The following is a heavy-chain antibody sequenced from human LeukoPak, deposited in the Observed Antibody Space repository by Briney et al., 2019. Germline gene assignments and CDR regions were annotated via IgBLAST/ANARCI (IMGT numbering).Heavy chain of an antibody. Sequence: GASVRVSCKASGYTFTGYYMHWVRQAPGQGLEWMGWINPNSGGTNYAQTFQGRVTMTRDTSISTAYMELSRLRSDDTAVYYCARDSQYCSSTSCYTGWFDPWGQGTLVTVSS. CDR3: ARDSQYCSSTSCYTGWFDP. CDR2: INPNSGGT. V-gene: IGHV1-2*02. D-gene: IGHD2-2*02. J-gene: IGHJ5*02. CDR1: GYTFTGYY.